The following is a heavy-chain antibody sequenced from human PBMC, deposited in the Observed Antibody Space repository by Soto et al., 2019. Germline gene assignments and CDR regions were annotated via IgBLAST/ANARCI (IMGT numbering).Heavy chain of an antibody. D-gene: IGHD3-22*01. CDR3: ARESYYDSSGSGWFDP. CDR1: GFTFSSYG. Sequence: QTGGSLRLSCAASGFTFSSYGMHWVRQAPGKGLEWVAVIWYDGSNKYYADSVKGRFTISRGNSKNTLYLQMNSLRAEDTAVYYCARESYYDSSGSGWFDPWGQGTLVTVSS. V-gene: IGHV3-33*01. CDR2: IWYDGSNK. J-gene: IGHJ5*02.